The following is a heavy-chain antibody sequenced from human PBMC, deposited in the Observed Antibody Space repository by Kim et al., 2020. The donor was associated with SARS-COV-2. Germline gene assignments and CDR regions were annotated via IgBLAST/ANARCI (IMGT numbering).Heavy chain of an antibody. CDR1: GFTFSDHY. D-gene: IGHD7-27*01. J-gene: IGHJ3*02. CDR3: TRRLRVWGDAIDI. Sequence: GGSLRLSCTASGFTFSDHYMDWVRQAPGKGLEWVGRSRNKPHGYTTEYAASLKGRFTISRDESKSSLNLQMNSLDTEDTAVYYCTRRLRVWGDAIDIWGQGTMVSVSS. V-gene: IGHV3-72*01. CDR2: SRNKPHGYTT.